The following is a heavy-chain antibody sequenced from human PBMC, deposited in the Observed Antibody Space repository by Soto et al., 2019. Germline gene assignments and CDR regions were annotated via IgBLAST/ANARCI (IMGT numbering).Heavy chain of an antibody. CDR1: GFRFSDHY. J-gene: IGHJ4*02. Sequence: GGSLRLSCAASGFRFSDHYMTWIRQAPGKGLEWVSKISGGGTTKYYADSVKGRFTVSRDNAKNSLYLQMNSLRVEDTAVYYCASDPYYYASGFWGQGTLVTVSS. D-gene: IGHD3-10*01. CDR3: ASDPYYYASGF. CDR2: ISGGGTTK. V-gene: IGHV3-11*01.